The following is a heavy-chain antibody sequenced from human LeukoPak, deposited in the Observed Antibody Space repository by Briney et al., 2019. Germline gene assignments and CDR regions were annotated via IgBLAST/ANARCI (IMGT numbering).Heavy chain of an antibody. CDR1: GFTFSDYY. Sequence: GGSLRLSCAASGFTFSDYYMSWLGQAPGKGLEGVSYISSSSSYTNYADSVKGRFTISRDNANNSLYLQMNSLRGEDTAVYYCARARSTSCCVGDDYWGQGTLVTVSS. V-gene: IGHV3-11*06. CDR3: ARARSTSCCVGDDY. CDR2: ISSSSSYT. J-gene: IGHJ4*02. D-gene: IGHD2-2*01.